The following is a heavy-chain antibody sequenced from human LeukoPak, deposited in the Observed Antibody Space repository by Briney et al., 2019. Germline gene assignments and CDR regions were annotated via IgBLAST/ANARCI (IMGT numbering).Heavy chain of an antibody. J-gene: IGHJ4*02. CDR1: GDSINRGVSY. V-gene: IGHV4-39*01. CDR3: ARHLYDKTRRPLDS. D-gene: IGHD2-8*01. CDR2: IYYSGIAVSP. Sequence: PSETLSLTCSVSGDSINRGVSYWAWIRQPPGKGLEWIGTIYYSGIAVSPYHNPSLKSRVTISVDPSKNQFSLNLSSVTAADTAIYYRARHLYDKTRRPLDSWGQGTLVTVSS.